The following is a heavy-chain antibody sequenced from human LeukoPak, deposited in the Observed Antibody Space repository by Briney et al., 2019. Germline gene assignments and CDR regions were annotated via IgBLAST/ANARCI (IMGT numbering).Heavy chain of an antibody. D-gene: IGHD6-25*01. CDR3: ARGRSGLAAAGTYDY. Sequence: ASVNVSCKASGYTFTSSDINWVRQAAGQGLEWMGWINPNSGRTGYAQKFQGRVTMTENTSIRQGYMELSSLKLDDTAVYYCARGRSGLAAAGTYDYWGQGTLITVSS. J-gene: IGHJ4*02. V-gene: IGHV1-8*01. CDR1: GYTFTSSD. CDR2: INPNSGRT.